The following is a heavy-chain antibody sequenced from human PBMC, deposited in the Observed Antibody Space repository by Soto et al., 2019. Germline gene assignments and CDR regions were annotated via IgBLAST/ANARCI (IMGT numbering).Heavy chain of an antibody. Sequence: ESGGGVVQPGRSLRLSCAASGFTFSSYGMHWVRQAPGKGLEWVTVIWYDGSNKYYADSVKGRFTISRDNSKNTLYLQMNSLRAEDTAVYYCARDGGPFNWNDWPHYYYGMDVWGQGTTVTVSS. V-gene: IGHV3-33*01. CDR3: ARDGGPFNWNDWPHYYYGMDV. CDR2: IWYDGSNK. J-gene: IGHJ6*02. D-gene: IGHD1-20*01. CDR1: GFTFSSYG.